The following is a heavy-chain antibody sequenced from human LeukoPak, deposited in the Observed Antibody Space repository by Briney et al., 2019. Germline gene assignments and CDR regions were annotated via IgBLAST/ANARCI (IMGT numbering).Heavy chain of an antibody. V-gene: IGHV3-74*01. D-gene: IGHD5/OR15-5a*01. CDR1: GFTFSDYW. CDR2: LNRDGSNT. J-gene: IGHJ6*02. Sequence: PGGSLRLSCAASGFTFSDYWMHWVRQAPGKGLVWVSRLNRDGSNTAYADSVKGRFTISRDNGKNTMFLQMNSLRAEDTAVYYCARASTDYYAMDVWGQGTTVTVPS. CDR3: ARASTDYYAMDV.